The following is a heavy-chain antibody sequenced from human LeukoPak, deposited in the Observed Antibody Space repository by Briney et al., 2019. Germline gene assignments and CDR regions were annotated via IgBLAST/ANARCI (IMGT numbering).Heavy chain of an antibody. CDR3: ARDSGVEWLKSYEYYFDY. CDR2: INPSGGST. Sequence: GASVKVSCKASGYTFTGYYMHWVRQAPGQGLEWMGIINPSGGSTSYAQKFQGRVTMTRDTSTSTVYMELSSLRSEDTAVYYCARDSGVEWLKSYEYYFDYWGQGTLVTVSS. D-gene: IGHD3-3*01. V-gene: IGHV1-46*01. CDR1: GYTFTGYY. J-gene: IGHJ4*02.